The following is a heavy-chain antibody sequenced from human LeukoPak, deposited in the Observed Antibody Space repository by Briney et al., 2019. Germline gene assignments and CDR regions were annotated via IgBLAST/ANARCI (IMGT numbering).Heavy chain of an antibody. CDR2: IYPGDSGA. J-gene: IGHJ4*02. CDR1: GYSFTTYW. D-gene: IGHD1-1*01. V-gene: IGHV5-51*01. Sequence: GESLKISCEGSGYSFTTYWIAWVRQMPGKGLEWMGSIYPGDSGARYSPSFQGQVTISADKSISTAYLQWSSLKASDTAMYYCARRPGRDYYFDYWGQGTLVTVSS. CDR3: ARRPGRDYYFDY.